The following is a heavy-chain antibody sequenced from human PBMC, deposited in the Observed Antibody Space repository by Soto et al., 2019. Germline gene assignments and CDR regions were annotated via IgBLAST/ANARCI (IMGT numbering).Heavy chain of an antibody. J-gene: IGHJ6*02. CDR1: GGSISTYY. Sequence: SETLSLTCTVSGGSISTYYWSWIRQPPGKGLEWIGYIYYSGSTSYNPSLKSRVTISVDTSKNQFSLKLRSVTAADTAVYYCASDRSNGWDQGYGMDVWGQGTTVTV. V-gene: IGHV4-59*01. CDR2: IYYSGST. CDR3: ASDRSNGWDQGYGMDV. D-gene: IGHD6-19*01.